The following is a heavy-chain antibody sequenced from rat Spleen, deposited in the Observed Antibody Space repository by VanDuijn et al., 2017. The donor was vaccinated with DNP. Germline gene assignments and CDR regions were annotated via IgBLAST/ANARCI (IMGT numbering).Heavy chain of an antibody. D-gene: IGHD1-1*01. CDR1: GFTFSDYA. CDR2: INYDGTRT. Sequence: EVQLVESGGDLVQPGRSLILSCAASGFTFSDYAMAWVRQAPKKGLEWVATINYDGTRTYYRDSVKGRFTISRDNARSILYLQMDSLGSEDTATYYCTRRDSSVLLHGFFDYWGQGVMVTVSS. J-gene: IGHJ2*01. V-gene: IGHV5-17*01. CDR3: TRRDSSVLLHGFFDY.